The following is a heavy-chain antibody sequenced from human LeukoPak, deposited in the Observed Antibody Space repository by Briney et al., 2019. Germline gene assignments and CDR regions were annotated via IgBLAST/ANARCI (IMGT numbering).Heavy chain of an antibody. CDR2: IRFDGGHK. J-gene: IGHJ4*02. V-gene: IGHV3-33*07. Sequence: GGSLRLSCAASGFTFSNYGMFWVRQAPGKWLDWVSFIRFDGGHKYYADSVKGRFTISRDNSKNTVYLQMNSLRAEDTAVYYCARSLGSSGYQDYWGQGTLVTVSS. CDR1: GFTFSNYG. CDR3: ARSLGSSGYQDY. D-gene: IGHD3-22*01.